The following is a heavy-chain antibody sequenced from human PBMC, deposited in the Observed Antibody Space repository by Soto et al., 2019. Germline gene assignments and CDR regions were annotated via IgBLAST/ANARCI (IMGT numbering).Heavy chain of an antibody. CDR3: ARDSSRAGYSYEFDY. D-gene: IGHD5-18*01. Sequence: SETLSLTCTVSGGSISSYYWSWIRQPPGKGLEWIGFIYYSGSTNYNPSLKSRVTIPVDTSKTQFSLKLSSVTAADTAVYYCARDSSRAGYSYEFDYWGLGTLVTVSS. V-gene: IGHV4-59*01. CDR1: GGSISSYY. J-gene: IGHJ4*02. CDR2: IYYSGST.